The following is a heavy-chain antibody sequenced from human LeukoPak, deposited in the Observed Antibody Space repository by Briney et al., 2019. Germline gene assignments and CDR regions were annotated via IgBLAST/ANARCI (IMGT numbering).Heavy chain of an antibody. D-gene: IGHD6-19*01. J-gene: IGHJ4*02. CDR1: GLTFSTYS. CDR2: IYNSGAKI. CDR3: AKDVAPDSGWDLDY. Sequence: GGSLRLSCAVSGLTFSTYSMTWVRQGPGKGLGWVSGIYNSGAKIFYADSVKGRFTISRDNSKNMLYLQMNSLRVEDTAVYYCAKDVAPDSGWDLDYWGQGTLVTVSS. V-gene: IGHV3-23*01.